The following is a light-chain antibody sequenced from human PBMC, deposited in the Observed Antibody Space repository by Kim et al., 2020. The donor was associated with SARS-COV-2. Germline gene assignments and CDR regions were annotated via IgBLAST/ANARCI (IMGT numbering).Light chain of an antibody. V-gene: IGLV3-21*04. CDR3: QVWDSSSDHRV. Sequence: SYELTQPPSVSVAPGKTARITCGGNNIGSTSVHWYQQKPGQAPVLVIYFDSDRPSGIPERFSGSNSGNTVTLTISRVEAGDEADYYCQVWDSSSDHRVFG. CDR1: NIGSTS. CDR2: FDS. J-gene: IGLJ3*02.